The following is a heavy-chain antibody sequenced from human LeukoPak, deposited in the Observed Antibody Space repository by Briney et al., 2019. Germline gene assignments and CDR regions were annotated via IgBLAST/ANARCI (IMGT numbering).Heavy chain of an antibody. D-gene: IGHD1-14*01. V-gene: IGHV3-23*01. CDR2: ISGSGGST. Sequence: GGSLRLSCAASGFTFSSYAMSWVRQAPGKGLEWVSAISGSGGSTYYADSVKGRFTISRDNSKNTLYLQMNSLRAEDTAVYYCAKGPIISPEAEYFQHWGQGTLVTVSS. J-gene: IGHJ1*01. CDR1: GFTFSSYA. CDR3: AKGPIISPEAEYFQH.